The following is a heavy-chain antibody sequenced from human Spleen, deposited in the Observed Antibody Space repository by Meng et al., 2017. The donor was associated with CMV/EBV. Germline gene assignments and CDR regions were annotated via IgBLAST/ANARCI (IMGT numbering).Heavy chain of an antibody. CDR2: IYTSGST. D-gene: IGHD1-26*01. CDR3: ATGSGDFDH. V-gene: IGHV4-4*07. Sequence: QGRLQGPGPGLVKPSETLSLTCGVAGGSISRFYWSWIRQPAGKGLEWIGRIYTSGSTNYNPSLKSRVTMSVDTSKNQISLRLRSVTAADTAVYYCATGSGDFDHWGQGTLVTVSS. CDR1: GGSISRFY. J-gene: IGHJ4*02.